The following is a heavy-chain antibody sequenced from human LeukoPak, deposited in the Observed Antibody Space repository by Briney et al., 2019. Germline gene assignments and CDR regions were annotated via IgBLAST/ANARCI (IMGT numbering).Heavy chain of an antibody. J-gene: IGHJ4*02. CDR1: GFTFSSHY. D-gene: IGHD5-24*01. Sequence: GGSLRLSCVASGFTFSSHYMTWVRQAPGKGLEWVSHISDSDSRTHYVDSVKGRFTISRDNSKNTLYLQMDSLRAEHTAVYYCAKTKEMATIIDYWGQGTLVTVSS. CDR3: AKTKEMATIIDY. CDR2: ISDSDSRT. V-gene: IGHV3-23*01.